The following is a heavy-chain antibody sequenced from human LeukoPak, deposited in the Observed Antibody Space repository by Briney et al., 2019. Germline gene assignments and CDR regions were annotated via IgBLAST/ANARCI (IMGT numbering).Heavy chain of an antibody. J-gene: IGHJ3*02. V-gene: IGHV1-69*01. CDR1: GGTFSSYA. CDR3: ARFGKVGATTVGREAFDI. D-gene: IGHD1-26*01. Sequence: GSSVKVSCKASGGTFSSYAISWVRQAPGQGLEWMGGIIPIFGTANYAQKFQGRVTITADESTSTAYMELSSLRSEDTAVYYCARFGKVGATTVGREAFDIWGQGTMVTVSS. CDR2: IIPIFGTA.